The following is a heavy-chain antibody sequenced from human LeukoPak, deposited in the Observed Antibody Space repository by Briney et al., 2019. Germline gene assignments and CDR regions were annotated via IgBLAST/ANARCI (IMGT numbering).Heavy chain of an antibody. Sequence: GGSLRLSCAASGFTFSSYAMGWVRQAPGKGLEWVSSISVIGGSTYYVDSVRGRFSISRDNSKNTLYLQMSSLRAGDTAVYYCAAAYFGMDQYYYGMDVWGQGTTVTVSS. V-gene: IGHV3-23*01. CDR2: ISVIGGST. J-gene: IGHJ6*02. CDR1: GFTFSSYA. CDR3: AAAYFGMDQYYYGMDV. D-gene: IGHD3-16*01.